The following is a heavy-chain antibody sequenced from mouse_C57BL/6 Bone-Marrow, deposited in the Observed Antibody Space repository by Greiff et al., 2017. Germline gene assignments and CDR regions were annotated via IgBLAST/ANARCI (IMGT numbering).Heavy chain of an antibody. D-gene: IGHD1-1*01. CDR2: IDPSASYT. CDR3: ARYYYGSSYRYAMDY. J-gene: IGHJ4*01. V-gene: IGHV1-50*01. Sequence: QVQLQQPGAELVKPGASVKLSCKASGYTFTSYWMQWVKQRPGQGLEWIGEIDPSASYTNYNQKFKGKATLTVDTSSSTAYMQLSSLTSEDSAVYYCARYYYGSSYRYAMDYWGQGTSVTVSS. CDR1: GYTFTSYW.